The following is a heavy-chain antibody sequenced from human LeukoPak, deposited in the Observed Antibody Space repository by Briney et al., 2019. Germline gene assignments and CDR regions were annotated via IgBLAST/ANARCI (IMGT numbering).Heavy chain of an antibody. V-gene: IGHV3-23*01. CDR3: AKAGHCSGGSCEVGWFDP. CDR1: GFTFSSYA. J-gene: IGHJ5*02. CDR2: ISGSGGST. D-gene: IGHD2-15*01. Sequence: GGSLRLPCAASGFTFSSYAISWVRQAPGKGLEWVSAISGSGGSTYYADSVKGRFTISRDNSKNTLYLQMNSLRAEDTAVYYCAKAGHCSGGSCEVGWFDPRGQGNLVTVSS.